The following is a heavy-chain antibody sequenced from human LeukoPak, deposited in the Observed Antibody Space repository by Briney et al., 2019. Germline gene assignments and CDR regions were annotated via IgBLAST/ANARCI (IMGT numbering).Heavy chain of an antibody. Sequence: GGSLRLSCTAPGFTFSSYAIHWIRQAPGKGLEWVALVWHDGSNRYYADSVKGRFTISRDHSKNTLYLQMNSLRAEDTALYYCAKREKGTTGRFFDYWGQGTLVTVSS. V-gene: IGHV3-33*06. CDR1: GFTFSSYA. D-gene: IGHD4-17*01. J-gene: IGHJ4*02. CDR2: VWHDGSNR. CDR3: AKREKGTTGRFFDY.